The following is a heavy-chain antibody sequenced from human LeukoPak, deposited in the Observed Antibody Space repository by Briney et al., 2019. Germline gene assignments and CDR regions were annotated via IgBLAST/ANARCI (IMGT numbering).Heavy chain of an antibody. Sequence: GGSLRLSCAASGFTFSSYGMHWVRQAPGKGLEWVAVISYDGSNKYYADSVKGRFTISRDNSKNTLYLQMNSLRAEDTAVYYCAKDHRNYGSGSYYNVALDYWGQGTLVTVSS. D-gene: IGHD3-10*01. CDR3: AKDHRNYGSGSYYNVALDY. CDR2: ISYDGSNK. CDR1: GFTFSSYG. J-gene: IGHJ4*02. V-gene: IGHV3-30*18.